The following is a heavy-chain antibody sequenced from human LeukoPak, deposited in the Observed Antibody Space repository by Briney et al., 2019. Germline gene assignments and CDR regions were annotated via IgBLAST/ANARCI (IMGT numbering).Heavy chain of an antibody. D-gene: IGHD6-19*01. J-gene: IGHJ4*02. CDR3: AKEQSSGWYRTADY. V-gene: IGHV3-30*18. Sequence: GGSLRLSCAASGFTFETHDMHWVRRAPGKGLEWVGVASRDGVSQNYGASVEGRFTISRDQSDNTLFLQMNSLRPEDTAIYYCAKEQSSGWYRTADYWGQGTLVTVSS. CDR1: GFTFETHD. CDR2: ASRDGVSQ.